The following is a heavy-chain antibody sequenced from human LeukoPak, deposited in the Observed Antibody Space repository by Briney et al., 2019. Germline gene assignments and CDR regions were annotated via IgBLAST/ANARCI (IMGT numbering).Heavy chain of an antibody. D-gene: IGHD5-18*01. CDR3: AKVLRAAMVTQPAFDY. CDR2: ISGSSSNT. J-gene: IGHJ4*02. CDR1: GFIFSSYA. V-gene: IGHV3-23*01. Sequence: GGSLRLSCAASGFIFSSYAMSWVRQAPGKGLEWVSTISGSSSNTYYVDSVKGRFTISRDNSKNTLYLQMNSLRPEDTAVYSCAKVLRAAMVTQPAFDYWGQGTLVTVSS.